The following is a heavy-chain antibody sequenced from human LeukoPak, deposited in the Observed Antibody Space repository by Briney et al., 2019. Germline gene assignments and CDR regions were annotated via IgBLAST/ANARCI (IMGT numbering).Heavy chain of an antibody. V-gene: IGHV4-59*12. D-gene: IGHD3-22*01. J-gene: IGHJ4*02. CDR1: GGSISSYY. CDR2: IYYSGST. Sequence: PSETLSLTCTVSGGSISSYYWSWIRQPPGKGLEWIGYIYYSGSTNYNPSLKSRVTISVDTSKNQFSLKLSSVTAADTAVYYCARGGGSSGYYYYWGQGTLVTVSS. CDR3: ARGGGSSGYYYY.